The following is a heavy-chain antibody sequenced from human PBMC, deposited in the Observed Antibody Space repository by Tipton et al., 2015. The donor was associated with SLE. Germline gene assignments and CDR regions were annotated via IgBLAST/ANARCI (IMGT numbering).Heavy chain of an antibody. CDR2: IYYSGST. J-gene: IGHJ5*02. CDR3: ARAGGGDSNWFDP. Sequence: TLSLTCTVSGGFISSKTYYWGWIRQPPGKGLEWIGSIYYSGSTYYNPSLKSRVTISLDTSKNQFSLRLSSVTAADTAVYYCARAGGGDSNWFDPWGQGTLVTVSS. D-gene: IGHD2-21*01. CDR1: GGFISSKTYY. V-gene: IGHV4-39*07.